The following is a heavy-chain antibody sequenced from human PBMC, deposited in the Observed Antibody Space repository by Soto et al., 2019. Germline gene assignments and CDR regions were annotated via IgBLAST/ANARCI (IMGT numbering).Heavy chain of an antibody. V-gene: IGHV1-2*04. CDR3: ARDGGEYGDYDY. CDR2: INSRTGVT. D-gene: IGHD4-17*01. Sequence: ASVKVSCKASGYTFIGYYMHWVRQVPGQGLEWMGWINSRTGVTNYAQKFQGWVTMTRDTSISTAYMEVSRLKSDDTAVYYCARDGGEYGDYDYWGRG. CDR1: GYTFIGYY. J-gene: IGHJ4*02.